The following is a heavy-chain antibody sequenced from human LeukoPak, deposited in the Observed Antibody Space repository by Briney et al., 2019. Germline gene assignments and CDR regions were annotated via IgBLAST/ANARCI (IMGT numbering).Heavy chain of an antibody. CDR1: GFTFSSYW. CDR3: ATVGATTFSYFDY. Sequence: GGSLRLSCAASGFTFSSYWMGWVRQAPGKGLEWVANIKQDGSEKYYVDSVKGRFTISRDNAKNSLYLQMNSLRAEDTAVYYCATVGATTFSYFDYWGQGTLVTVSS. V-gene: IGHV3-7*01. CDR2: IKQDGSEK. J-gene: IGHJ4*02. D-gene: IGHD1-26*01.